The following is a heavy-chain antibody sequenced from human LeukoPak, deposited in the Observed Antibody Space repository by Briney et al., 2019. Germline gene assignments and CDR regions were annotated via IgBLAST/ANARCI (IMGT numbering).Heavy chain of an antibody. CDR1: GGSITSGSYY. CDR2: IYTTGIT. J-gene: IGHJ5*02. V-gene: IGHV4-61*02. D-gene: IGHD3-10*01. Sequence: ASQTLSLTCTVSGGSITSGSYYWTWIRQPAGKGLEWIGRIYTTGITSYNPSLKSRVTISVDTSKNQFSLKLSSVAAADTAVYYCAREIVYYGSGNYYKVWPHWFDPWGQGTLVTVSS. CDR3: AREIVYYGSGNYYKVWPHWFDP.